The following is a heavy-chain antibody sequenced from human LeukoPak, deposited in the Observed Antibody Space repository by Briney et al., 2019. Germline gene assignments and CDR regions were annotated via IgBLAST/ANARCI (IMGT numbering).Heavy chain of an antibody. V-gene: IGHV3-30*18. CDR3: AKDVEIGAYYYGMDV. J-gene: IGHJ6*02. CDR2: ISYDGSNK. D-gene: IGHD5-24*01. CDR1: GFTFSSYG. Sequence: GGSLRLSCAASGFTFSSYGMHWVRQAPGKGLEWVAVISYDGSNKYYADSVKGRFTISRDNSKNTLYLQMNSLRAEDTAVYYCAKDVEIGAYYYGMDVWGQGTLVTVSS.